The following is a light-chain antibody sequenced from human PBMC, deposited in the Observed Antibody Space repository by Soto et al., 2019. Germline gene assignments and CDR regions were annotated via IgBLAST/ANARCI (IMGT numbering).Light chain of an antibody. CDR1: QGIGNY. J-gene: IGKJ1*01. CDR2: DAS. V-gene: IGKV1-27*01. Sequence: DIQMTQSPSSLSASVGDRVTITCRASQGIGNYLAWYQQKPGKVPKNLIYDASTLQSGVPSRFSGSGSGTEFTLTSSSLHPEDVGTYYCQRYYTAPETFGQRTKVDLK. CDR3: QRYYTAPET.